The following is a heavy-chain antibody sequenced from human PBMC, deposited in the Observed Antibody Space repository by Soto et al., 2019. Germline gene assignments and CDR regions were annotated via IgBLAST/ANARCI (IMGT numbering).Heavy chain of an antibody. J-gene: IGHJ6*02. Sequence: GGSLRLSCAASGFTFSSYAMHWVRQAPGKGLEWVAVISYDGSNKYYADSVKGRFTISRDNSKNTLYLQMNSLRAEDTAVYYCARGEWLEGNYYYYGMDVWGQGTTVTVSS. CDR3: ARGEWLEGNYYYYGMDV. CDR2: ISYDGSNK. V-gene: IGHV3-30-3*01. CDR1: GFTFSSYA. D-gene: IGHD6-19*01.